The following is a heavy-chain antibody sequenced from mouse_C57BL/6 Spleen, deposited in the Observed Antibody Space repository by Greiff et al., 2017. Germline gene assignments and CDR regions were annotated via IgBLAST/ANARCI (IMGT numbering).Heavy chain of an antibody. V-gene: IGHV5-17*01. CDR2: ISSGSSTI. J-gene: IGHJ2*01. CDR1: GFSFSDYG. Sequence: EVKLMESGGGLVKPGGSLKLSCAASGFSFSDYGMHWVRQAPEKGLEWVAYISSGSSTIYYADTVKGRFTISRDNAKNTLFLQMTSLRSEDTAMYYCARERYFDYWGQGTTLTVSS. CDR3: ARERYFDY.